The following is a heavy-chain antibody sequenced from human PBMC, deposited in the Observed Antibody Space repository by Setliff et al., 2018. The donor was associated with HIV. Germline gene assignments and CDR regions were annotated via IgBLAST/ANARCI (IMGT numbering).Heavy chain of an antibody. Sequence: SETLSLTCTVSGGSITTSTFYWGWIRQPPGKGLEWMGYVFYTGFTDYNPSRKSRLTISVDTSKSQFSLRLTSVTAADTAIYYCARQVSIPGVAITPVDYWGQGALVTVSS. J-gene: IGHJ4*02. V-gene: IGHV4-61*05. CDR1: GGSITTSTFY. CDR2: VFYTGFT. CDR3: ARQVSIPGVAITPVDY. D-gene: IGHD5-12*01.